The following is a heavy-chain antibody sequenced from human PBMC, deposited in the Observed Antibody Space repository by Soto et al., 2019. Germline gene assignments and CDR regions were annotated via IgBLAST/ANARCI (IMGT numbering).Heavy chain of an antibody. V-gene: IGHV3-30-3*01. CDR2: ISYAGNDN. CDR1: GFTLSSYV. J-gene: IGHJ3*01. D-gene: IGHD6-19*01. Sequence: QVQLVESGGGVVQPGRSLRLSCAASGFTLSSYVMHWVRQAPGKGLELVARISYAGNDNYYADSVKGRFTISRDNSKKTLYLPMTSLRADDTAVYYCARDRQQWLEPAGGALPFWGQGTMVNVSS. CDR3: ARDRQQWLEPAGGALPF.